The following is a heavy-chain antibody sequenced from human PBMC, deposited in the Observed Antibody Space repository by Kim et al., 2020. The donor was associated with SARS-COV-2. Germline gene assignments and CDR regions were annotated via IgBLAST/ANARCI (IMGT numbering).Heavy chain of an antibody. J-gene: IGHJ5*02. Sequence: TYYAESVKGRFTISIDSSRNTLYLQMTSLRPEDTAVYFCVKGTSGWFDPRGPGTQVTVSS. D-gene: IGHD3-10*01. V-gene: IGHV3-64D*06. CDR2: T. CDR3: VKGTSGWFDP.